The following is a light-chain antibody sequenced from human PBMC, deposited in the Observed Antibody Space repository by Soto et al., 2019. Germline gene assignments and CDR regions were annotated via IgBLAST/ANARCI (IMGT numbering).Light chain of an antibody. CDR2: LEGSGSY. V-gene: IGLV4-60*02. CDR3: ETWDSNSWV. Sequence: QAVVTQSSSASASLGSSVKLTCTLSSGHSSYIIAWHQQQPGKAPRYLMKLEGSGSYNKWSGVPDRFSGSISGADRYLTISNLQFEDEADYYCETWDSNSWVFGGGTKLAVL. CDR1: SGHSSYI. J-gene: IGLJ3*02.